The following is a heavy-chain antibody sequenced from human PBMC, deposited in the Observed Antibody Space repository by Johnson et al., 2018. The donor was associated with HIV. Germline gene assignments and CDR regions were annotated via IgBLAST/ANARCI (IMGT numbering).Heavy chain of an antibody. Sequence: EVQLVESGGGVVQPGRSLRLSCAASGFTFDDYAMHWVRQAPGKGLEWVSGISWNSGSIGYADSVKGRFTISRDNSTNTLYLQMNSLRAEDTAVYYCAKKALGDVDAFDIWGQGTMVTVSS. J-gene: IGHJ3*02. D-gene: IGHD2-21*02. CDR3: AKKALGDVDAFDI. CDR2: ISWNSGSI. CDR1: GFTFDDYA. V-gene: IGHV3-9*01.